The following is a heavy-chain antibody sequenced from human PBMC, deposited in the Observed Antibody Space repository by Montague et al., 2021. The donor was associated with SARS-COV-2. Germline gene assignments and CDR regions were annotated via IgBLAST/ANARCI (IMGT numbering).Heavy chain of an antibody. D-gene: IGHD3-9*01. V-gene: IGHV4-34*01. CDR2: INQGGAP. CDR3: ARGRAVQGSFRHFDSVSSGALDI. J-gene: IGHJ3*02. Sequence: SETLSLTCAVSRGSFSNYYWTWIRQSPGQGLEWIGEINQGGAPNYTPYLKSRVTISLDTSKKQISLKLNSVTVADTAVFFCARGRAVQGSFRHFDSVSSGALDIWGQGSLVIVSS. CDR1: RGSFSNYY.